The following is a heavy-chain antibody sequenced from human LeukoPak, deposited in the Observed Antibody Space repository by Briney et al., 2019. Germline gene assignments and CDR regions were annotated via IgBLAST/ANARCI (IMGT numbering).Heavy chain of an antibody. Sequence: PSETLSLTCTVSGGSISSYYWSWIRQPPGKGLEWIGYIYYSGSTNYNPSLKSRVTISVDTSKNQFSLKVNSVTAADTAVYYCARDPEGGGYYLHFDYWGQGTLVTVSS. CDR2: IYYSGST. J-gene: IGHJ4*02. D-gene: IGHD3-22*01. V-gene: IGHV4-59*12. CDR3: ARDPEGGGYYLHFDY. CDR1: GGSISSYY.